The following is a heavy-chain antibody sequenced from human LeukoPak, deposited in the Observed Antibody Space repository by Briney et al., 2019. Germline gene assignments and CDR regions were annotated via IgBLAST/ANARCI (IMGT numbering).Heavy chain of an antibody. Sequence: SETLSLTCTVSGGSISSYYWSWIRQPPGKGLEWIGYIYYSGSTNYNPSPKSRVTISVDTSKNQFSLKLSSVTAADTAVYYCARDRGIAARGGFSYYYGMDVWGQGTTVTVSS. CDR2: IYYSGST. D-gene: IGHD6-6*01. J-gene: IGHJ6*02. CDR3: ARDRGIAARGGFSYYYGMDV. CDR1: GGSISSYY. V-gene: IGHV4-59*01.